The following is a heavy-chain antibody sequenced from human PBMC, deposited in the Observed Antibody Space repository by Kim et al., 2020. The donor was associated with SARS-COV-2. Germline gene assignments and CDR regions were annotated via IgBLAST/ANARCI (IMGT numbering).Heavy chain of an antibody. Sequence: SETLSLTCTVSGGSISSYYWSWIRQPPGKGLEWIGYIYYSGSTNYNPSLKSRVTISVDTSKNQFSLKLSSVTAADTAVYYCARSPGDSSGYYCPWFDPWGQGTLVTVSS. J-gene: IGHJ5*02. CDR1: GGSISSYY. V-gene: IGHV4-59*01. D-gene: IGHD3-22*01. CDR3: ARSPGDSSGYYCPWFDP. CDR2: IYYSGST.